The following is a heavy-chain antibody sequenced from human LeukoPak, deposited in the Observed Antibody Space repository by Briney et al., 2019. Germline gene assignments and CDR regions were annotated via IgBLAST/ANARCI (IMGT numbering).Heavy chain of an antibody. V-gene: IGHV4-34*01. D-gene: IGHD6-13*01. CDR1: GGSFSGYY. Sequence: SETLSLTCAVYGGSFSGYYWSWIRQPPGKGLEWIGEINHSGSTNYNPSLKSRVTISVDTSKNQFSLKLSSVTAADTAVYYCARLRRGQQQRGGPYWGQGTLVTVSS. CDR3: ARLRRGQQQRGGPY. CDR2: INHSGST. J-gene: IGHJ4*02.